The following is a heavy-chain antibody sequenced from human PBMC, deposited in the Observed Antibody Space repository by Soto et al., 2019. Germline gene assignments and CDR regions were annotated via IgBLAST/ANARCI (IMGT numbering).Heavy chain of an antibody. J-gene: IGHJ4*02. CDR2: INSDGSST. CDR3: ARANLLAYCGGDCYTYFDY. CDR1: GFTFSSDW. Sequence: GGSLRLSCAASGFTFSSDWMHWVRQAPGKGLVWVSRINSDGSSTSSADSVKGRFTISRENAKNTLYLQMNSLRAEDTAVYYCARANLLAYCGGDCYTYFDYWGQGTLVTVSS. V-gene: IGHV3-74*01. D-gene: IGHD2-21*02.